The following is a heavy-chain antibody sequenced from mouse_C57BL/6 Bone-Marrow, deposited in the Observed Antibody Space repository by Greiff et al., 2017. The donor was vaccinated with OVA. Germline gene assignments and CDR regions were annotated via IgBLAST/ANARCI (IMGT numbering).Heavy chain of an antibody. CDR2: ISSGGDYS. D-gene: IGHD2-1*01. J-gene: IGHJ4*01. V-gene: IGHV5-9-1*02. CDR3: TRLLDAMDY. CDR1: GFTFSSYA. Sequence: EVQLKESGAGLVKPGGSLKLSCAASGFTFSSYAMSWVRQTPEKRLEWVAYISSGGDYSYYADTVKGRFTISRDNARNTLYLQMSSLKSEDTAMYYCTRLLDAMDYWGRGTSVTVTS.